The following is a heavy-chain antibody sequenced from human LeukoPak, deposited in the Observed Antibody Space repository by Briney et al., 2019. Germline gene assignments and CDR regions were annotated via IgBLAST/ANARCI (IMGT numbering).Heavy chain of an antibody. V-gene: IGHV4-59*01. Sequence: SETLSLTCTVSGGSISSYYWSWIRQPPGKGLEWIGYIYYSGSTNCNPSLKSRVTISVDTSKNQFSLKLSSVTAADTAVYYCARVGPPGYCTNGVCFYFDYWGQGTLVTVSS. J-gene: IGHJ4*02. D-gene: IGHD2-8*01. CDR2: IYYSGST. CDR3: ARVGPPGYCTNGVCFYFDY. CDR1: GGSISSYY.